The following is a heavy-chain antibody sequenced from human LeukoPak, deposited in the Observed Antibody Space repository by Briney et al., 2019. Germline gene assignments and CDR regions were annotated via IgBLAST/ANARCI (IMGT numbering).Heavy chain of an antibody. D-gene: IGHD4-17*01. J-gene: IGHJ4*02. CDR1: GGSISSYY. CDR3: ARGLYGDYVFDY. V-gene: IGHV4-59*01. CDR2: IYYSGST. Sequence: SETLSLTCTVSGGSISSYYWGWIRQPPGKGLEWIGYIYYSGSTNYNPSLKSRVTISVDTSKNQFSLKLSSVTAADTAVYYCARGLYGDYVFDYWGQGTLVTVSS.